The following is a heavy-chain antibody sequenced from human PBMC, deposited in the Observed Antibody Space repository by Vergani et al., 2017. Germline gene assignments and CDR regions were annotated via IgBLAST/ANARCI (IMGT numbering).Heavy chain of an antibody. Sequence: QVQLVQSGAEVKKPGSSVKVSCKASGGTFSSYAISWVRQAPGQGLEWMGRNIPILGIANYGQKFQGRVTITADKSTSTAYMELSSLRSEDTAVYYCARDLFVVGPAAMVGMDVWGQGTTVTVSS. CDR2: NIPILGIA. CDR3: ARDLFVVGPAAMVGMDV. CDR1: GGTFSSYA. D-gene: IGHD2-2*01. J-gene: IGHJ6*02. V-gene: IGHV1-69*04.